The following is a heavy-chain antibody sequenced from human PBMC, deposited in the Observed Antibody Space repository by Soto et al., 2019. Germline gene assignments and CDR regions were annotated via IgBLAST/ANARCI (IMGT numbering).Heavy chain of an antibody. V-gene: IGHV1-69*12. J-gene: IGHJ4*02. Sequence: QVHLVQSGTEARKPGSSVNVSCETSGGNFNSYGFNWVRQVPGQRLEWMGGIIPMFGIVKVGQIFQPRVAVTADESPGKVYIKLPRLRPAETAVYYCAGEVGGTGLQVWGQGTLVIVSS. CDR3: AGEVGGTGLQV. CDR2: IIPMFGIV. CDR1: GGNFNSYG. D-gene: IGHD3-9*01.